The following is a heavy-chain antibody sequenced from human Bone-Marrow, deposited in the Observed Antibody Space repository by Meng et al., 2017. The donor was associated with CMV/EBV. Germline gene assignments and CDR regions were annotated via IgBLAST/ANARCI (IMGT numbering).Heavy chain of an antibody. Sequence: GESLKISCAASGFTFSSYWMHWVRQAPGKGLVWVSRINSDGSSTSYADSVKGRFTISRDNAKNTLDLQMNSLRAEDTAVYYCARVYGGNSGLDYWGQGTLVTFAS. V-gene: IGHV3-74*01. J-gene: IGHJ4*02. CDR2: INSDGSST. CDR3: ARVYGGNSGLDY. D-gene: IGHD4-23*01. CDR1: GFTFSSYW.